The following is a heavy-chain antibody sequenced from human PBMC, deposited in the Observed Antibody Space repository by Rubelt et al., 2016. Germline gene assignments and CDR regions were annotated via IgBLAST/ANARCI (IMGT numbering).Heavy chain of an antibody. CDR3: AKDGGEQWPLDY. D-gene: IGHD6-19*01. V-gene: IGHV3-30*18. CDR2: ISYDGSNK. Sequence: QVQLVESGGGVVQPGRSLRLSCAASGFTFSSYGMHWVRQAPGKGLEWVAVISYDGSNKYYADSVKGRFTISRDNSKNTLYLQMNSLRAEDTAVYYCAKDGGEQWPLDYWGQGTLVTVSS. J-gene: IGHJ4*02. CDR1: GFTFSSYG.